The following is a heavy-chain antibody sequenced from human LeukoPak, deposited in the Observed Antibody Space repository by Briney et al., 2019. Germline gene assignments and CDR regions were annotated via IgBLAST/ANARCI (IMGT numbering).Heavy chain of an antibody. J-gene: IGHJ4*02. CDR1: GGSTSSYY. D-gene: IGHD3-10*01. Sequence: PSETLSLTCTVSGGSTSSYYWSWIRQPPGKGLEWIGYIYYSGSAKYNPSLASRVTISVDTSKKQFSLNLRSVTAADTAVYYCARHITYGSGSYRGNDYWGQGTLVTVSS. CDR2: IYYSGSA. V-gene: IGHV4-59*08. CDR3: ARHITYGSGSYRGNDY.